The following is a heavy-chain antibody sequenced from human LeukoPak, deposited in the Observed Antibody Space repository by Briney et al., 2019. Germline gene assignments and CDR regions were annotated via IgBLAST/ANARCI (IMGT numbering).Heavy chain of an antibody. CDR2: INHSGST. CDR1: GGSFSGYY. CDR3: ARLIGPESN. V-gene: IGHV4-34*01. J-gene: IGHJ4*02. Sequence: SETLSLTCAVYGGSFSGYYWSWIRQPPGKGLEWIGEINHSGSTNYNPSLKSRVTISVDTSKNQFSLKLISVTAADTAVYYCARLIGPESNWGQGTLVTVSS.